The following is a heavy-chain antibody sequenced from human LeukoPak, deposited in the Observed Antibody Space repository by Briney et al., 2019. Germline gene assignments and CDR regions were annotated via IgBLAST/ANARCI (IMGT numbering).Heavy chain of an antibody. CDR3: ARDDRDYEEATYYYYGMDV. CDR2: ISGSGGST. J-gene: IGHJ6*02. Sequence: PGGSLRLSCAASGFTFSSYAMSWVRQAPGKGLERVSAISGSGGSTYYADSVKGRFTISRDNSKNTLYLQMNSLRAEDTAVYYCARDDRDYEEATYYYYGMDVWGQGTTVTVSS. V-gene: IGHV3-23*01. CDR1: GFTFSSYA. D-gene: IGHD4-17*01.